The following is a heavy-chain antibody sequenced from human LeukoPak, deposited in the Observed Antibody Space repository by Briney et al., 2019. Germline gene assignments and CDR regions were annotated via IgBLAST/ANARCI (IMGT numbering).Heavy chain of an antibody. CDR1: GGTFSSYA. D-gene: IGHD4-17*01. CDR2: INPNSGGT. Sequence: ASVKVSCKASGGTFSSYAISWVRQAPGQGLEWMGWINPNSGGTNYAQKFQGRVTMTRDTSISTAYMELSRLRSDDTAVYYCARVDGDYGDYIDYWGQGTLVTVSS. CDR3: ARVDGDYGDYIDY. V-gene: IGHV1-2*02. J-gene: IGHJ4*02.